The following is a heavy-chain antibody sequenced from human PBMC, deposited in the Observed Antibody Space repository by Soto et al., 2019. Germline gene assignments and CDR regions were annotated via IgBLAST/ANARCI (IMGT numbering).Heavy chain of an antibody. CDR2: IYYSGST. J-gene: IGHJ4*02. D-gene: IGHD2-8*01. CDR3: ARARPGSVLTFDY. V-gene: IGHV4-31*03. Sequence: NPSETLSLTCTVSGGSISSGGYYWSWIRQHPGKGLEWIGYIYYSGSTYYNPSLKSRVTISVDTSKNQFSLKLSSVTAADTAVYYCARARPGSVLTFDYWGQGTLVTVSS. CDR1: GGSISSGGYY.